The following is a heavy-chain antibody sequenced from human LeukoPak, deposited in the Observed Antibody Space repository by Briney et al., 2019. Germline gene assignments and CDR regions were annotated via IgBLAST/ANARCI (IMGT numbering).Heavy chain of an antibody. CDR2: SGRIATTI. J-gene: IGHJ4*02. V-gene: IGHV3-11*01. CDR1: GFNLSDSY. CDR3: ARAGQSDY. Sequence: GGSLRLSCAASGFNLSDSYMSWIRQAPGKGLEWVSYSGRIATTIYYADSVKGRFTISRDNGKNSLFLQVNSLRAEDTAVYYCARAGQSDYWGQGTLVTVSS.